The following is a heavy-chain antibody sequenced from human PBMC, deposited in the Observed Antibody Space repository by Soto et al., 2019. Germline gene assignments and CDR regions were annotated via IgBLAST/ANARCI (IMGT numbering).Heavy chain of an antibody. V-gene: IGHV3-20*04. CDR3: ARGAAYYDFWSGYSDSYYYYGMDV. CDR1: GFTFYDYG. J-gene: IGHJ6*02. CDR2: INWNGGST. Sequence: GGSLSLSCAASGFTFYDYGMSWVRQAPGKGLEWVSGINWNGGSTGYADSVKGRFTISRDNAKNSLYLQMNSLRAEDTALYYCARGAAYYDFWSGYSDSYYYYGMDVWGQGTTVTVSS. D-gene: IGHD3-3*01.